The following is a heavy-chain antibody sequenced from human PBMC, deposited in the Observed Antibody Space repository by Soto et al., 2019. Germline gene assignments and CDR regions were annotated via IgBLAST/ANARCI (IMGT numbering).Heavy chain of an antibody. J-gene: IGHJ4*02. CDR2: IYYSGST. V-gene: IGHV4-39*01. Sequence: SETLSLTCTVSGGSISSSSYYWGWIRQPPGKGLEWIGSIYYSGSTYYNPFLKSRVTISVDTSKNQFSLKLSSVTAADTAVYYCERTRLRYFDWFYFDYWGQGTLVNVSS. D-gene: IGHD3-9*01. CDR1: GGSISSSSYY. CDR3: ERTRLRYFDWFYFDY.